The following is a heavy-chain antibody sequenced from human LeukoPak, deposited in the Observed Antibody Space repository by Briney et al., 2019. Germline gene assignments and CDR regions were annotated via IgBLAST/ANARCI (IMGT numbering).Heavy chain of an antibody. V-gene: IGHV3-23*01. CDR1: GFTFSSYA. J-gene: IGHJ4*02. CDR3: AKDSAKKYDDY. CDR2: ISGGDGST. D-gene: IGHD2/OR15-2a*01. Sequence: GGSLRLSCAASGFTFSSYAMSWVRKAPGKGLEWVSGISGGDGSTYYADSVKGRFTISRENSKNTLYLQMNSLRAEDTAVYYCAKDSAKKYDDYWGQGTLVTVSS.